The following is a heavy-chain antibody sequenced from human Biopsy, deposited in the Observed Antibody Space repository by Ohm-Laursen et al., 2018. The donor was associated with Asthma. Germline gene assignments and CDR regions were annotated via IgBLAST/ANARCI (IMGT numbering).Heavy chain of an antibody. V-gene: IGHV4-31*03. Sequence: TLSLTCTVSGDSITSGGCCWNWIRQHPGKVLEWIGYIHHRGTSYFNPSLKSRVSFSRDTSKNQFSLRLSSVTAADTAMYYCARIPRRSGSYFVDYWGQGTLVTVSS. CDR3: ARIPRRSGSYFVDY. J-gene: IGHJ4*02. D-gene: IGHD3-22*01. CDR2: IHHRGTS. CDR1: GDSITSGGCC.